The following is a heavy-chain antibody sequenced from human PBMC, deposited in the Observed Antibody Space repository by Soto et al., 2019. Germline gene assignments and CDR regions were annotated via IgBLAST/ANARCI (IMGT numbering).Heavy chain of an antibody. CDR1: GGSFSGYY. V-gene: IGHV4-34*01. CDR3: ARGFLRGYRFFDY. CDR2: INHSGST. Sequence: ASETLSLTCAVYGGSFSGYYWSWIRQPPGKGLEWIGEINHSGSTNYNPSLTSRVTISVDTSKNQFSLKLSSVTAADTAVYYCARGFLRGYRFFDYWGQGTRVTVSS. D-gene: IGHD5-18*01. J-gene: IGHJ4*02.